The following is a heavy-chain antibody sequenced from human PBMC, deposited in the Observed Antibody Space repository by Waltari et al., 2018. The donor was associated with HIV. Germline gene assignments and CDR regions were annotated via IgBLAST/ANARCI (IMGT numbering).Heavy chain of an antibody. Sequence: EVQLVESGGGLVKPGGSLRLSCAASGFTFSNAWMSWVRQAPGKGLEWVGRIKSKTDGGTTDYAAPVKGRFTISREDSKNTLYLQMNSLKTEDTAVYYCTTYYGSGTDAFDIWGQGTMVTVSS. CDR2: IKSKTDGGTT. CDR3: TTYYGSGTDAFDI. D-gene: IGHD3-10*01. J-gene: IGHJ3*02. V-gene: IGHV3-15*01. CDR1: GFTFSNAW.